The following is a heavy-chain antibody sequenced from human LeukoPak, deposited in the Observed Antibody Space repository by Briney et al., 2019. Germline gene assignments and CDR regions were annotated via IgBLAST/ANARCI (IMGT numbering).Heavy chain of an antibody. CDR1: SGSISSSSYY. V-gene: IGHV4-39*01. CDR3: ARPTGAATLLFDY. CDR2: IYYTGST. D-gene: IGHD2-8*02. Sequence: KPSETLSLTCTFSSGSISSSSYYWGWIRQTPGKGLEWIGSIYYTGSTYYNPSLKSRVTISVDTSKNQFSLKVRSVTAADTAVYYCARPTGAATLLFDYWGQGTLVTVSS. J-gene: IGHJ4*02.